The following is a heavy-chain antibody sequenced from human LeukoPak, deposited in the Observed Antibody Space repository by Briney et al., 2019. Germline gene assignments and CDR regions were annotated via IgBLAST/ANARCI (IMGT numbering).Heavy chain of an antibody. V-gene: IGHV4-31*11. CDR2: IYYSGST. D-gene: IGHD2-2*01. Sequence: SQTLSLTCAVSGGSISSGGYSWSWIRQHPGKGLEWIGYIYYSGSTYYNPSLKSRVTISVDTSKDQFSLKLSSVTAADTAVYYCARSTRATYFDYWGQGTLVTVSS. J-gene: IGHJ4*02. CDR1: GGSISSGGYS. CDR3: ARSTRATYFDY.